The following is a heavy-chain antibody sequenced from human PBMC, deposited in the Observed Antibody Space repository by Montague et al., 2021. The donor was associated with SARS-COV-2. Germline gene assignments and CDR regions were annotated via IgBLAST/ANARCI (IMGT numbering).Heavy chain of an antibody. V-gene: IGHV3-30*04. CDR1: GFTFSSYA. Sequence: SLRLSCAAPGFTFSSYAMHWVRRAPGKGLEWVAVISYDGSNKYYADSVKGRFTISRDKPKNTLYLQMNSLRAEDTAVYYCARYYCSSTSCPSRGMDVWGQGTTVTVSS. D-gene: IGHD2-2*01. CDR3: ARYYCSSTSCPSRGMDV. CDR2: ISYDGSNK. J-gene: IGHJ6*02.